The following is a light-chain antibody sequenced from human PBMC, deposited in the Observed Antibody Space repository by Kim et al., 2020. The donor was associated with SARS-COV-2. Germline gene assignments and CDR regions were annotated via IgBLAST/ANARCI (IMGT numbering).Light chain of an antibody. CDR3: GTWDSSLSDWV. Sequence: GQKVTNSCSGSSSNIGNNYVSWYQQLPGTAPKLLIYDNNKRPSGIPDRFSGAKSGTSATLGITGLQTGDEADYYCGTWDSSLSDWVFGGGTKLTVL. V-gene: IGLV1-51*01. CDR1: SSNIGNNY. J-gene: IGLJ3*02. CDR2: DNN.